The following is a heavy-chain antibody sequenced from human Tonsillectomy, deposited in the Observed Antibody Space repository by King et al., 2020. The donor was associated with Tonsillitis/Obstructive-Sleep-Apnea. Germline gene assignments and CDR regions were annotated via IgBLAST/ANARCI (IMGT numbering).Heavy chain of an antibody. D-gene: IGHD6-19*01. CDR3: AIFGYISGWCTEDY. V-gene: IGHV3-30*03. CDR1: GFTFSSYG. J-gene: IGHJ4*02. CDR2: ISYDGSNK. Sequence: QLVQSGGGVVQPGRSLRLSCAASGFTFSSYGMHWVRQAPGKGLEWVAVISYDGSNKYYGDSVKGRITISRDNSKNTLYLQMNSLSAEDTAVYYCAIFGYISGWCTEDYWGQGTLVTVSS.